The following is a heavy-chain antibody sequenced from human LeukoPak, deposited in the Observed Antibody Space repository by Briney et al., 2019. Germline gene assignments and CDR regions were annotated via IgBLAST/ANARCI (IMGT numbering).Heavy chain of an antibody. J-gene: IGHJ4*02. D-gene: IGHD3-10*01. Sequence: SETLSLTCAVYGGSFSGYYWSWIRQPPGKGLEWIGEINHSGSTNYNPSLKSRVTISVDTSKNQFSLKLSSVTAADTAVYYCAKVMGWFGGFDYWGQGTLVTVSP. CDR2: INHSGST. V-gene: IGHV4-34*01. CDR1: GGSFSGYY. CDR3: AKVMGWFGGFDY.